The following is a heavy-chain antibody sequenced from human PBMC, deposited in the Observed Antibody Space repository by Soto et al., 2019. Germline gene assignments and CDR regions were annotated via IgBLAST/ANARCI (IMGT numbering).Heavy chain of an antibody. D-gene: IGHD1-26*01. Sequence: PSETLSLTCTVSGGSISSSSYYWGWIRQPPGKGLEWIGSIYYSGSTYYNPSLKSRVTISVDTSKNQFSLKLSSVTAADTAVYYCASFGGRTFDYWGQGTLVTVSS. CDR3: ASFGGRTFDY. CDR2: IYYSGST. CDR1: GGSISSSSYY. J-gene: IGHJ4*02. V-gene: IGHV4-39*01.